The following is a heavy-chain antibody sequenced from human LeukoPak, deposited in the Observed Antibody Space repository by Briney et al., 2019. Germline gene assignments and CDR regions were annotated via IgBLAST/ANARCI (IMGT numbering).Heavy chain of an antibody. CDR2: TYYSGST. V-gene: IGHV4-39*07. Sequence: SETLSLTCTVSGGSISRSVYYWGWIRQPPGKGLEWIGSTYYSGSTYYNPSLKSRVTISVDTSKNQFSLKLSSVTAADTAVYYCARVVRSPYSSGWYRDYYYYMDVWGKGTTVTVSS. J-gene: IGHJ6*03. CDR1: GGSISRSVYY. D-gene: IGHD6-19*01. CDR3: ARVVRSPYSSGWYRDYYYYMDV.